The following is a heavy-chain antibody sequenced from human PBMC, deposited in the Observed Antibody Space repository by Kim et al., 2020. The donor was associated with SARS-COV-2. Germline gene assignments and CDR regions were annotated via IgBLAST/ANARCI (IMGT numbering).Heavy chain of an antibody. CDR2: ISYDGSNK. CDR3: AKDLSPFVLMVYAIACDY. V-gene: IGHV3-30*18. Sequence: GGSLRLSCAASGFTFSSYGMHWVRQAPGKGLEWVAVISYDGSNKYYADSVKGRFTISRDNSKNTLYLQMNSLRAEDTAVYYCAKDLSPFVLMVYAIACDYWGQGTLVTVSS. J-gene: IGHJ4*02. D-gene: IGHD2-8*01. CDR1: GFTFSSYG.